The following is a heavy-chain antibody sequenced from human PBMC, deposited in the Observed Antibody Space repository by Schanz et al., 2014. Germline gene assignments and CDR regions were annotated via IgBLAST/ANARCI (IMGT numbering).Heavy chain of an antibody. Sequence: QVQLVQSGDEVKKPGASVKVSCKASGYTFTNYGVTWVRQAPGQGLEWMGWINPNSGTTNYAQKFQGWVTMTRDTSISTAYMELNRLNSDDTAVYYCARGFDFWDRWGQGTLVIVSS. CDR1: GYTFTNYG. J-gene: IGHJ4*02. V-gene: IGHV1-2*04. D-gene: IGHD3-3*01. CDR2: INPNSGTT. CDR3: ARGFDFWDR.